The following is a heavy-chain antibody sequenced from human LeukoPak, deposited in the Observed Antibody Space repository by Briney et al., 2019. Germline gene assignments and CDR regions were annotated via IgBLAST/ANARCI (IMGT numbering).Heavy chain of an antibody. CDR3: ARDNGYGLDY. V-gene: IGHV4-30-2*01. Sequence: SETLSLTCAVSGGSISSGGYSWSWIRQPPGKGLEWIGYIYHSGSTYYNPSLKSRVTISVDRSKNQLSLKLSSVTAADTAVYYCARDNGYGLDYWGQGTLVTVSS. CDR1: GGSISSGGYS. D-gene: IGHD3-10*01. J-gene: IGHJ4*02. CDR2: IYHSGST.